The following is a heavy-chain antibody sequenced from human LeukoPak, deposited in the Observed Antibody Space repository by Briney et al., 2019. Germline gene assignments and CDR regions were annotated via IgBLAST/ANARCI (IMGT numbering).Heavy chain of an antibody. CDR1: GDSISSTDW. Sequence: PSGTLSLTCSVSGDSISSTDWWSWVRQPPGKGLEWIGEVFLGGSTIYSPSLQSRVSISLDTSKSQFSLNLDSVTAADSAVYYCTRGRRNCGGVKCYSDFDSWGQGTLVTVSS. CDR3: TRGRRNCGGVKCYSDFDS. V-gene: IGHV4-4*02. J-gene: IGHJ4*02. D-gene: IGHD2-21*01. CDR2: VFLGGST.